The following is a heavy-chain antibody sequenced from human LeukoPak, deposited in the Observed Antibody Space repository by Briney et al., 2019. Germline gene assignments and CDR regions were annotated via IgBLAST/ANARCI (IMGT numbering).Heavy chain of an antibody. Sequence: SETLSLTCAVYGGSFSGYYWSWIRQPPGKGLEWIGEINHSGSTNYTPSLKSRVTISVDTSKNQFSLILSSVTAADTAVYYCARGSSSLNYYYYMDVWGKGTTVTVSS. V-gene: IGHV4-34*01. J-gene: IGHJ6*03. CDR3: ARGSSSLNYYYYMDV. CDR1: GGSFSGYY. D-gene: IGHD2-2*01. CDR2: INHSGST.